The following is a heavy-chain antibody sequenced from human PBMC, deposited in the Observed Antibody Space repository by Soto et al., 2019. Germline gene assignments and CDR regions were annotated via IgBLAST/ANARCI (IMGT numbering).Heavy chain of an antibody. V-gene: IGHV3-23*01. J-gene: IGHJ6*02. CDR2: ISGSGGST. D-gene: IGHD6-13*01. CDR3: AKDSPNSSSWTWANYYYGMDV. Sequence: GGSLRLSCAASGFTFSSYGMHWVRQAPGKGLEWVSAISGSGGSTYYADSVKGRFTISRDNSKNTLYLQMNSLRAEDTAVYYCAKDSPNSSSWTWANYYYGMDVWGQGTTVTVSS. CDR1: GFTFSSYG.